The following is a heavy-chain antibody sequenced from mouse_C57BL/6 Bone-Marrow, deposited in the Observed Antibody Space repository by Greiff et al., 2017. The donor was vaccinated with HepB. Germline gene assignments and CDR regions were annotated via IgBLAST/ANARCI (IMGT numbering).Heavy chain of an antibody. Sequence: DVKLVESGGGLVQPGGSLKLSCAASGFTFSDYGMAWVRQAPRKGPEWVAFISNLAYSIYYADTVTGRFTISRENAKNTLYLEMSSLRSEDTAMYYCARHSSDYAMDYWGQGTSVTVSS. J-gene: IGHJ4*01. CDR3: ARHSSDYAMDY. CDR1: GFTFSDYG. V-gene: IGHV5-15*01. D-gene: IGHD1-1*01. CDR2: ISNLAYSI.